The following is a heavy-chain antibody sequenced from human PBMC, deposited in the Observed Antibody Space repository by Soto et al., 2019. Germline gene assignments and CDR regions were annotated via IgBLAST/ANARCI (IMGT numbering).Heavy chain of an antibody. J-gene: IGHJ4*02. CDR3: TTDRGSGWTLNDY. Sequence: EVQLVESGGGLVKPGGSLRLSCAASGFTFSNAWMSWVRQAPGKGLEWVGRIKSKTDGGTTDYAAPVKGRFTISRDDSKNTLYLQMTSLKTGDTAVYYCTTDRGSGWTLNDYWGQGTLVTVSS. CDR1: GFTFSNAW. D-gene: IGHD6-19*01. V-gene: IGHV3-15*01. CDR2: IKSKTDGGTT.